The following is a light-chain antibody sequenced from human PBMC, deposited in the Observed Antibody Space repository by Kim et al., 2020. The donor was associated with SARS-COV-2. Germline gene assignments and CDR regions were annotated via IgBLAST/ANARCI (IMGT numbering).Light chain of an antibody. CDR2: DAA. Sequence: VGDRVTITCRASQSISSWFAWYQQKPGKAPQLLLYDAASLESGVPSRFCGSGSGTAFTLTISSLQPDDFATYYCQQYNSYSPAWTFGQGTKVDIK. J-gene: IGKJ1*01. CDR3: QQYNSYSPAWT. V-gene: IGKV1-5*01. CDR1: QSISSW.